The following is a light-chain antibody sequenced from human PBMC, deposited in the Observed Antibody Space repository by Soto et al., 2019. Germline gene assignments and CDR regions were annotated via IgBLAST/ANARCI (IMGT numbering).Light chain of an antibody. CDR2: AAS. Sequence: DIQMTQSPSSLSASVGDRVTITCRASQGIGNFLARYQQKPGKVPKFLIYAASILHSGVPSRFSGSGSGTDFTLTISSLQPEDVATYYCQKYDTAPLTFGGGTKVEIK. J-gene: IGKJ4*01. CDR1: QGIGNF. CDR3: QKYDTAPLT. V-gene: IGKV1-27*01.